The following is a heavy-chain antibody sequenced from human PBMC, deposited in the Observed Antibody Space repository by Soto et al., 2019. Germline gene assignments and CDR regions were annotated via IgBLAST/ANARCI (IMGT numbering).Heavy chain of an antibody. J-gene: IGHJ4*02. CDR3: ARMYYYGSGPVDY. D-gene: IGHD3-10*01. CDR1: GGSISSSSYY. CDR2: IYYSGST. Sequence: QLQLQESGPGLVKPSETLSLTCTVSGGSISSSSYYWGWIRQPPGKGLEWIGSIYYSGSTYYNPSLKSRVTISVDTSKNQFSLKLSSVTAADTAVYYCARMYYYGSGPVDYWGQGTLVTVSS. V-gene: IGHV4-39*01.